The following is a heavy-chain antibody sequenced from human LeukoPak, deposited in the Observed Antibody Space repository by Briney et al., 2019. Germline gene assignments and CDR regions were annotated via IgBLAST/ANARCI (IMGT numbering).Heavy chain of an antibody. D-gene: IGHD3-3*01. J-gene: IGHJ4*02. CDR2: INSDGSST. CDR3: ARGRKYYDFWSGYSTYDY. CDR1: GFTFSSYA. V-gene: IGHV3-74*01. Sequence: GGSLRLSCAASGFTFSSYAMSWVRQAPGKGLVWVSRINSDGSSTSYADSVKGRFTISRDNAKNTLYLQMNSLRAEDTAVYYCARGRKYYDFWSGYSTYDYWGQGTLVTVSS.